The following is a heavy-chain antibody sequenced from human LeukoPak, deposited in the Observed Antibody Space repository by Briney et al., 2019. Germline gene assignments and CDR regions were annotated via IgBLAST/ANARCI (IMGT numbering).Heavy chain of an antibody. CDR2: INHSGST. J-gene: IGHJ4*02. CDR3: TRGRPWNYPFDY. CDR1: GGSFSGYY. D-gene: IGHD1-7*01. V-gene: IGHV4-34*01. Sequence: SETLSLTCAVYGGSFSGYYWSWIRQPPGKGLEWIGEINHSGSTNYNPSLKSRVTISVDTSKNQFSLKLSSVTAADTAVYYCTRGRPWNYPFDYWGQGTLVTVSS.